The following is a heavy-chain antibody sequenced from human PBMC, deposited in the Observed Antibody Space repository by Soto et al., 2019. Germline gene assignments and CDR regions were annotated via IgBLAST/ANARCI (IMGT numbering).Heavy chain of an antibody. CDR3: ARESAGTTSMDV. J-gene: IGHJ6*02. D-gene: IGHD1-1*01. CDR1: GYTFTSYD. Sequence: QVQLVQSGAEVKKPGASVKVSCKASGYTFTSYDINWVRQATGQGLEWMGWMNPNSGNTGYAQKFRGRVTITMNTSLSTAYMELSSLTSEDTAVYYCARESAGTTSMDVWGQGTTVTVSS. V-gene: IGHV1-8*01. CDR2: MNPNSGNT.